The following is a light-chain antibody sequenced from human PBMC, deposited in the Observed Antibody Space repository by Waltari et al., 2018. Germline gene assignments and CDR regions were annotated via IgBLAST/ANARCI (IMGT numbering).Light chain of an antibody. V-gene: IGLV2-14*03. CDR2: DVS. CDR1: SRDVGNYNS. J-gene: IGLJ3*02. Sequence: QSALTQPASVSGSPGQSITISCTGTSRDVGNYNSVSWYQDHPGQGPKVIIYDVSDRPSGVSARFSGSKSGNTASLTISGLQAEDEADYYCSSQSSDNIVLFGGGTRVTVL. CDR3: SSQSSDNIVL.